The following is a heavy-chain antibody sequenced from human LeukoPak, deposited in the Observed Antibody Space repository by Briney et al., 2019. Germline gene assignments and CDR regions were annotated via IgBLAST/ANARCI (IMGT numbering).Heavy chain of an antibody. D-gene: IGHD3-16*01. CDR2: IYYSGST. Sequence: SETLSLTCTVSGGSISSYYCSWIRQPPGKGLEWIGYIYYSGSTNYNPSLKSRVTISVDTSKNQFSLKLSSVTAADTAVYYCTRGAGWLIDYWGQGNLVTVSS. V-gene: IGHV4-59*01. CDR1: GGSISSYY. CDR3: TRGAGWLIDY. J-gene: IGHJ4*02.